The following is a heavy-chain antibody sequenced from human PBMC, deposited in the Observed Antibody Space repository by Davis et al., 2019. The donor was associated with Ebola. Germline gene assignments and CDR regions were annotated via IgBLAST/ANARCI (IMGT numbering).Heavy chain of an antibody. CDR3: VRGWLRTGMDV. D-gene: IGHD6-19*01. J-gene: IGHJ6*04. Sequence: HSQTLSLTCAISGDSVSSNRAAWXXXXXXXXXXXXXLGRTYYNSNWYNDYAPSVKSRIIINPDTSKNQFSLQLSSVTPDDTAMYYCVRGWLRTGMDVWGTGTTVIVSS. V-gene: IGHV6-1*01. CDR1: GDSVSSNRAA. CDR2: TYYNSNWYN.